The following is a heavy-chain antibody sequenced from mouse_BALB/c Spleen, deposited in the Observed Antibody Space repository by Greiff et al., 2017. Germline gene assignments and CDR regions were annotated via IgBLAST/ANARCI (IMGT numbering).Heavy chain of an antibody. J-gene: IGHJ1*01. CDR2: INPSTGYT. CDR3: ARYDWYFDV. V-gene: IGHV1-7*01. Sequence: ESGAELAKPGASVKMSCKASGYTFTSYWMHWVKQRPGQGLEWIGYINPSTGYTEYNQKFKDKATLTADKSSSTAYMQLSSLTSEDSAVYYCARYDWYFDVWGAGTTVTVSS. CDR1: GYTFTSYW.